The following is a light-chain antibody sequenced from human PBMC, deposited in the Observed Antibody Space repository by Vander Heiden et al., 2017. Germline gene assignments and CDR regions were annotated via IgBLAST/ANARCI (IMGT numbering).Light chain of an antibody. CDR1: QDISNY. CDR2: DAS. V-gene: IGKV1-33*01. J-gene: IGKJ3*01. CDR3: QQYDNLNA. Sequence: DIQMTQSPYSLSASVGDRVTITCQASQDISNYLNWYQQKPGKAPKLLIYDASNLETGVPSRFSGSGSGTDFTFTISSLQPEDIATYYCQQYDNLNAFGSGTKVDIK.